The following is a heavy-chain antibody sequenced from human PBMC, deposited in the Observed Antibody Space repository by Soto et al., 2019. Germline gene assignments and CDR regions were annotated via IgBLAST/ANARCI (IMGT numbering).Heavy chain of an antibody. Sequence: EVQLLESGGGLVQPGGSLRLSCAASGFTFSSYAMKWVRQAPGKGLEWVSLIGESGTPTYYADSVKGRFTISRDNSGNTLFLEMYSWRAEDTAVYYCARYIPRVRYYRMNVWGQGTTVTVSS. J-gene: IGHJ6*02. V-gene: IGHV3-23*01. CDR3: ARYIPRVRYYRMNV. CDR1: GFTFSSYA. D-gene: IGHD5-18*01. CDR2: IGESGTPT.